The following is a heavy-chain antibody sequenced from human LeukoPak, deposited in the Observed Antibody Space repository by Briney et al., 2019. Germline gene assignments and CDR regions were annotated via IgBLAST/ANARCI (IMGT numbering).Heavy chain of an antibody. V-gene: IGHV1-8*01. Sequence: ASVKVSCKASGYTFTSYDINWVRQATAQGLEWMGWMNPNSGNTGYAQKFQGRVTMTRNTSINTAYMELSSLRSEDTAVFYCARGVRDSSGREYFQHWGQGTLVTVSS. CDR3: ARGVRDSSGREYFQH. D-gene: IGHD3-22*01. CDR2: MNPNSGNT. J-gene: IGHJ1*01. CDR1: GYTFTSYD.